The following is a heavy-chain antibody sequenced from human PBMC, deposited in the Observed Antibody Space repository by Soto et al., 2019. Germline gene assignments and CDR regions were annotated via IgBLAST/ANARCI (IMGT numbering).Heavy chain of an antibody. CDR3: AKSYSSGWFHYFHH. CDR2: ISARGDGT. J-gene: IGHJ1*01. D-gene: IGHD6-19*01. Sequence: EVQLLESGGGLVQPGGSLRLSCAASGFTFSSDSMSWVRQAPGKGLEWVSGISARGDGTFYADSVKGRFTISRDTSKNTLYLQMNSLRAEDTAVYYCAKSYSSGWFHYFHHWGQGTLVTVSS. V-gene: IGHV3-23*01. CDR1: GFTFSSDS.